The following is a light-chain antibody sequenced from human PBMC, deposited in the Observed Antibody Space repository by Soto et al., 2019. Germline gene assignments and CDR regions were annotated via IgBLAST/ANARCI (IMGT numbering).Light chain of an antibody. J-gene: IGKJ3*01. V-gene: IGKV3-11*01. Sequence: EIVLTQSPATLSLSPGERATLSCRASQSVRSYVAWYQQKPGQAPRLLIYDASNRATGIPARFSGSGSGTDFTLTISSLEPEDFAVYDCQQRSNCPQFTFGPGTKVDIK. CDR1: QSVRSY. CDR2: DAS. CDR3: QQRSNCPQFT.